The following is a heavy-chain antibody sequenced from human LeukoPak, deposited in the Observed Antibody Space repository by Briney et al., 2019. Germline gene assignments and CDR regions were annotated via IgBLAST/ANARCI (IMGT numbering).Heavy chain of an antibody. D-gene: IGHD3-16*01. CDR2: ITDSGGAN. V-gene: IGHV3-48*02. CDR3: ARDHNWGFDY. Sequence: GGSLRLSCAASGFTFSSYSMNWVRQTPGKGLEWVSYITDSGGANYYADSVKGRITISRDNAKNSLYLQVSSLRDEDTGIYYCARDHNWGFDYWGQGALVTVPS. CDR1: GFTFSSYS. J-gene: IGHJ4*02.